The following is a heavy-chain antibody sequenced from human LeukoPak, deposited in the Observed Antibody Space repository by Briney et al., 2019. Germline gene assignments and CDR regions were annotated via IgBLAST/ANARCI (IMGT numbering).Heavy chain of an antibody. Sequence: SETLSLTCTVSGGSISSSSYYWGWIRQPPGKGLEWIGSIYYSGSTYYNPSLKSRVTISVDTSKNQFSLKLSSVTAADTAVYYCARQLLLWFGEGVKRVRYFDYWGQGTLVTVSS. V-gene: IGHV4-39*01. CDR3: ARQLLLWFGEGVKRVRYFDY. CDR2: IYYSGST. CDR1: GGSISSSSYY. J-gene: IGHJ4*02. D-gene: IGHD3-10*01.